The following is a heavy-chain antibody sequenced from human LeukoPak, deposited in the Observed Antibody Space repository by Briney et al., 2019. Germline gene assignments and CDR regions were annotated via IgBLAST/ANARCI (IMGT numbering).Heavy chain of an antibody. Sequence: PSETLSLTCAVSGGSISSSSTNCWTWVRQPPGKGLEWIGEIYHSGATNYNPSLESRVTMLLDKSKNQFSLELNSVTAADTAVYYCARNGGNSDYDYWGQGTLVTVSA. CDR3: ARNGGNSDYDY. CDR2: IYHSGAT. J-gene: IGHJ4*02. D-gene: IGHD4-23*01. V-gene: IGHV4-4*02. CDR1: GGSISSSSTNC.